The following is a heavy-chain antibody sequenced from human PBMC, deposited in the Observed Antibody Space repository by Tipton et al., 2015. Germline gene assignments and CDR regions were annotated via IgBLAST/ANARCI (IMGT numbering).Heavy chain of an antibody. Sequence: QLVQSGAEVKKPGASVRVACKASGYTFTSFGFTWVRQAPGQGLEWMGWISAYNGNTHYAQKFEGRVTVTRDTSTTTAYMELRSLTSDDTAVYYCARTYYDFWSGHSRPYDAFDLWGQGTVVTVSS. CDR3: ARTYYDFWSGHSRPYDAFDL. D-gene: IGHD3-3*01. V-gene: IGHV1-18*01. CDR1: GYTFTSFG. J-gene: IGHJ3*01. CDR2: ISAYNGNT.